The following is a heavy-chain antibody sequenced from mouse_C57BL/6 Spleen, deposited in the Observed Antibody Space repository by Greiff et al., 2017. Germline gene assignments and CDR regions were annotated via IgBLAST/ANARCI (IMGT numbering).Heavy chain of an antibody. CDR1: GFTFSSYA. J-gene: IGHJ4*01. D-gene: IGHD2-14*01. V-gene: IGHV5-9-1*02. CDR2: ISSGGDYI. CDR3: TSHGGEYDRNYAMDY. Sequence: EVQRVESGEGLVKPGGSLKLSCAASGFTFSSYAMSWVRQTPEQRLEWVEYISSGGDYIYYADTLKGRFTLSRDNARNTLYLQMSSLKSEDTAMYYWTSHGGEYDRNYAMDYWGQGTSVTVSS.